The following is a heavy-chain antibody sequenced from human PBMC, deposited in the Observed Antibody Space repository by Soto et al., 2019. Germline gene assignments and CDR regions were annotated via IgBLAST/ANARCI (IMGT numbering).Heavy chain of an antibody. CDR1: GFTFSSYA. CDR2: ISYDGSNK. Sequence: SLRLSCAASGFTFSSYAMHWVRQAPGKGLEWVAVISYDGSNKYYADSVKGRFTISRDNSKNTLYLQMNSPRAEDTAVYYCARVGKPYYYYYGMDVWGQGTTVTVSS. V-gene: IGHV3-30-3*01. J-gene: IGHJ6*02. CDR3: ARVGKPYYYYYGMDV.